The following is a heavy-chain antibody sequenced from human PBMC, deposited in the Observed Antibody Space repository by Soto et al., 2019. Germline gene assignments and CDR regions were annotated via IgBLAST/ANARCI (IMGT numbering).Heavy chain of an antibody. CDR2: VYHTGDT. V-gene: IGHV4-4*02. J-gene: IGHJ5*02. D-gene: IGHD2-21*02. CDR1: GGTVASSHW. Sequence: QVQLQESGPRLVKPSGSLSLTCGVSGGTVASSHWWSWVRQSPGGGLEWIGNVYHTGDTNFNPSLQSRVTISVDKPNHQFSLRLNSLTAADTAVYFCAREIVTAGGNNYFDPWGPGTLVTVSS. CDR3: AREIVTAGGNNYFDP.